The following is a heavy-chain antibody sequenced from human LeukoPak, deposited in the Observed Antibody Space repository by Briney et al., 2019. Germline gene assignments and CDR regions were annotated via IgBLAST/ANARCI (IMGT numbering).Heavy chain of an antibody. CDR1: GGSISSYY. CDR2: IYYSGST. D-gene: IGHD2-2*01. Sequence: SETLSLTCTVSGGSISSYYWSWIRQPPGKGLEWIGYIYYSGSTNYNPSLKSRVTISVDTSKNQFSLKLSSVTAADTAVYYCARDAIVVVPAARYYYYGMDVWGQGTTVTVSS. CDR3: ARDAIVVVPAARYYYYGMDV. J-gene: IGHJ6*02. V-gene: IGHV4-59*01.